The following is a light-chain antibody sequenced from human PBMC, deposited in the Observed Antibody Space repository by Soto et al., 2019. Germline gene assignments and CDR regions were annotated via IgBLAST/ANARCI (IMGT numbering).Light chain of an antibody. V-gene: IGLV3-21*01. CDR2: SDT. Sequence: SYELTQPPSVSVAPGETARISCGGNNIGSKGVHWYQPKPGQAPVLVIYSDTDLPPVIPERFSGSNSANMATLTISRVEAGDEADYYCQVWDSGSAHVLFGGGTKLTVL. CDR3: QVWDSGSAHVL. J-gene: IGLJ2*01. CDR1: NIGSKG.